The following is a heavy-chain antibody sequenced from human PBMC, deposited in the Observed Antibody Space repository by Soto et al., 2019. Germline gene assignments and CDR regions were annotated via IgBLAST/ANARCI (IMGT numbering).Heavy chain of an antibody. V-gene: IGHV3-48*03. Sequence: GGSLRLSCVASGFDFRSYEMNWVRQAPGKGLEWVSNIRANDESIYYADSVKGRVSVSRDNAKNSLFLEMDSLRADDTAVYYYARETLRDAIDIWGQGTMVTVSS. CDR1: GFDFRSYE. J-gene: IGHJ3*02. CDR3: ARETLRDAIDI. CDR2: IRANDESI.